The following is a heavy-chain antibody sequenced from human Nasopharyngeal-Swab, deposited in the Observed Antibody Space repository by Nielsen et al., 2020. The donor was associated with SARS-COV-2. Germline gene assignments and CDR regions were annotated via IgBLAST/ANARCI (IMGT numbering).Heavy chain of an antibody. V-gene: IGHV5-10-1*01. CDR1: GYSFTSYW. Sequence: GGSLRLSCKGSGYSFTSYWISWVRQLPGKGLEWMGRIDPSDSYTNYSPSFQGHVTISADKSISTAYLQWSSLKASDTAMYYCARLGWGYYDTNVDYWGQGTLVTVSS. CDR3: ARLGWGYYDTNVDY. CDR2: IDPSDSYT. J-gene: IGHJ4*02. D-gene: IGHD3-22*01.